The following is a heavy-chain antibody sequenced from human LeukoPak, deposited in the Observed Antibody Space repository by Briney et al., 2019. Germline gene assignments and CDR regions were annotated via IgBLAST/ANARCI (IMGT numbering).Heavy chain of an antibody. Sequence: PSETLSLTRTVSGGSTSRYYWSWIRQPPGKGLEWIGYIYYSGSTTYNPSLKSRVTISVDTSKNQFSLKLSSVTAADTAVYYCARSHRSSWFYMDVWGKGTTVTVSS. CDR3: ARSHRSSWFYMDV. J-gene: IGHJ6*03. CDR1: GGSTSRYY. D-gene: IGHD6-13*01. CDR2: IYYSGST. V-gene: IGHV4-59*01.